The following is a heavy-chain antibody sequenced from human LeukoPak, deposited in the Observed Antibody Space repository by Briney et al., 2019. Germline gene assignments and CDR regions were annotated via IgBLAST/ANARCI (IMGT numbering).Heavy chain of an antibody. D-gene: IGHD3-3*01. V-gene: IGHV1-24*01. CDR3: SSSGVEEWQGLHF. J-gene: IGHJ4*02. Sequence: RASVKVSCKVSGYTVSELSMHWVRQAHGKGLEWMGGFDVAETDTIYAQKFQGRVTMTEDTSSDTAYMELNSLTSEDTAVYYCSSSGVEEWQGLHFWGQGTLVTVSS. CDR2: FDVAETDT. CDR1: GYTVSELS.